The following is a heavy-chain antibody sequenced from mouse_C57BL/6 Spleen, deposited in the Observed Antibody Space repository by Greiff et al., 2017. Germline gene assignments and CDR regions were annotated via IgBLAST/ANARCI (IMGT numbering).Heavy chain of an antibody. Sequence: EVQLQQSGTVLARPGASVKMSCKTSGYTFTSYWMHWVKQRPGQGLEWIGAIYPGNSDTSYNQKFKGKAKLTAVTSASTAYMELSSLTNEDSAVYYCTSQIYYGNYVAFAYWGQGTLVTVSA. J-gene: IGHJ3*01. D-gene: IGHD2-1*01. CDR2: IYPGNSDT. CDR1: GYTFTSYW. V-gene: IGHV1-5*01. CDR3: TSQIYYGNYVAFAY.